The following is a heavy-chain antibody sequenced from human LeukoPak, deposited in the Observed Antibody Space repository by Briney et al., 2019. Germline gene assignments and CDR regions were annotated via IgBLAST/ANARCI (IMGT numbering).Heavy chain of an antibody. CDR2: IYYSGST. D-gene: IGHD6-13*01. Sequence: PSETLSLTCTVSGGSISSYYWSWIRQPPGKGLEWIGYIYYSGSTNYNPSLKSRVTISVDTSKNQFSLKLSSVTAADTAVYYCARETVAAAGIFMDYWGQGTLVTVSS. V-gene: IGHV4-59*01. CDR1: GGSISSYY. CDR3: ARETVAAAGIFMDY. J-gene: IGHJ4*02.